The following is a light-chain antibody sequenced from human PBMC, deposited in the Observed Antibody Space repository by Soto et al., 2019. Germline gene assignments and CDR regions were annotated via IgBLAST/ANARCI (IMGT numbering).Light chain of an antibody. CDR1: QSFSSSH. Sequence: EIVLTLSTGTLSLSPGESATLSCGASQSFSSSHLAWYQQKPGQAPRLLIYGASSRATGIPDRFSGSGSGTDFTLTISSLEPEDFAVYYCQQYGSSLWTFGQGTKVDIK. J-gene: IGKJ1*01. CDR3: QQYGSSLWT. V-gene: IGKV3-20*01. CDR2: GAS.